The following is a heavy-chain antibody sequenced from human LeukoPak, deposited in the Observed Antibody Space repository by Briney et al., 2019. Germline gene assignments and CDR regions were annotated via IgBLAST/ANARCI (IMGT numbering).Heavy chain of an antibody. Sequence: GGSLRLSCTGSGFTFGDYAMSWVRQAPGEGLEWVGFIRSKAYGGTTEYAASVKGRFTISRDDSKSIAYLQMNSLKTEDTAVYPCTRNAVYYFDYWGQGTLVTVSS. CDR3: TRNAVYYFDY. J-gene: IGHJ4*02. CDR1: GFTFGDYA. CDR2: IRSKAYGGTT. V-gene: IGHV3-49*04. D-gene: IGHD6-19*01.